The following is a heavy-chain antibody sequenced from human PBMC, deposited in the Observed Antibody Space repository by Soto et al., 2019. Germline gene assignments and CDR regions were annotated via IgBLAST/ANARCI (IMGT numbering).Heavy chain of an antibody. J-gene: IGHJ3*02. CDR1: GGSFSGYY. V-gene: IGHV4-34*01. Sequence: SETLSLTCAVYGGSFSGYYWSWIRQPPGKGLEWLGEINHSGSTNYNPSLKSRVTISVDTSKNQFSLKLSSVTAADTAVYYCARAGGYCSGGSCHDAFDIWGQGTMVTVSS. D-gene: IGHD2-15*01. CDR3: ARAGGYCSGGSCHDAFDI. CDR2: INHSGST.